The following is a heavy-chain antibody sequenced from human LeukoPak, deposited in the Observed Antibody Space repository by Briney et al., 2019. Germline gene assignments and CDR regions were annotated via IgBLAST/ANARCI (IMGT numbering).Heavy chain of an antibody. D-gene: IGHD3-10*01. J-gene: IGHJ3*02. V-gene: IGHV4-61*08. CDR2: LYYTGNT. Sequence: KPSETLSLTCTVSGGSISSGGYYWSWIRQSPGKGLEWIGHLYYTGNTKYNPSLESRVSISAETSRKQFSLKMTSVTAADTGVYYCARGMTMARGNYRGRDDAFDIWGPGTGVTVSS. CDR3: ARGMTMARGNYRGRDDAFDI. CDR1: GGSISSGGYY.